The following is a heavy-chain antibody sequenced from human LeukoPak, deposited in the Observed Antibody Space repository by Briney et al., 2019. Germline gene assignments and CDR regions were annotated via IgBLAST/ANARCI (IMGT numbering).Heavy chain of an antibody. CDR3: ARGPPAKPGTGYYYGMDV. CDR2: INHSGST. D-gene: IGHD2-2*01. CDR1: GVSFTGYY. Sequence: PSETLSLTCPVYGVSFTGYYWSWIRQPPGKGLEWIGEINHSGSTNYNPSLKSRVTISVDMSKNQFSLKLSSVTAADTAVYYCARGPPAKPGTGYYYGMDVWGQGTTVTVSS. J-gene: IGHJ6*02. V-gene: IGHV4-34*01.